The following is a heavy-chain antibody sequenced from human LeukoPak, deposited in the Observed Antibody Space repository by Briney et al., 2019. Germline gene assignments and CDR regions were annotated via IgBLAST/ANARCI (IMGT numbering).Heavy chain of an antibody. Sequence: QTGGSLRLSCAASGFTFSRYEMNWVSQAPGKGLEWVSYISSSGSTIYYADSVKGRFTISRDNAKNSLYLQMNSLRAEDTAVYYCAELGITMIGGVWGKGTTVTISS. D-gene: IGHD3-10*02. CDR2: ISSSGSTI. CDR1: GFTFSRYE. CDR3: AELGITMIGGV. J-gene: IGHJ6*04. V-gene: IGHV3-48*03.